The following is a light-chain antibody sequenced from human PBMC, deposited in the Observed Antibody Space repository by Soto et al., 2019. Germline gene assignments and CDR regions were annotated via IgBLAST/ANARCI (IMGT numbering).Light chain of an antibody. CDR3: QQLLSYPIT. CDR2: AAS. J-gene: IGKJ5*01. V-gene: IGKV1-9*01. Sequence: IQMTQSPSSLSASVGDRVTISCRASQSISTYLNWYQQKPGKAPKLLIYAASTLQSGAPLSFSGSGSGTSFTLTISSLQPEDFATYYCQQLLSYPITFGQGTRLEIK. CDR1: QSISTY.